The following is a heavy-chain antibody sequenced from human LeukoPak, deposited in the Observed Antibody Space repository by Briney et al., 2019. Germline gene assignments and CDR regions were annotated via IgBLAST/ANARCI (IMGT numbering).Heavy chain of an antibody. CDR2: ISSNGITT. CDR1: GFTFKSYA. CDR3: VKKPWAIFAFDW. J-gene: IGHJ4*02. D-gene: IGHD3-3*01. V-gene: IGHV3-64D*06. Sequence: GGSLRLSCSASGFTFKSYAMHWVRQAPGKGLEFVALISSNGITTYYADSVKGRFTISRDNSKNTLYLQMSSLRPEDTAVYYCVKKPWAIFAFDWWGQGSLVTVSS.